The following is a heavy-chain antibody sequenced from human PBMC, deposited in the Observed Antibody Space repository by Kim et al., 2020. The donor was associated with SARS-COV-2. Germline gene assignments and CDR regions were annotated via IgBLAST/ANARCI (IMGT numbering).Heavy chain of an antibody. J-gene: IGHJ3*02. D-gene: IGHD6-19*01. V-gene: IGHV3-23*01. CDR2: ISGSGGSA. CDR3: AKPHSSGWYEDAFDI. Sequence: GGSLRLSCAASGFTFSSYAMSWVRQAPGKGLEWVSAISGSGGSAYYADSVKGRFTISRDNSKNTLYLQMNSLRAEDTAVYYCAKPHSSGWYEDAFDIWGQGTMVTVSS. CDR1: GFTFSSYA.